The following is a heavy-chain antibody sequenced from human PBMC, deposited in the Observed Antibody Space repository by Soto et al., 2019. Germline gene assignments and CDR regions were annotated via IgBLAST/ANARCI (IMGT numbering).Heavy chain of an antibody. CDR3: ARENLRAAAGTNFDY. CDR1: GVTFSNYG. J-gene: IGHJ4*02. Sequence: GGSMILSYAASGVTFSNYGMHWIRPAPGKGLEWVAVIWYDGSNKYYADSVKGRFTISRDNSKNTLYLQMNSLRAEDTAVYYCARENLRAAAGTNFDYWGQGTLVTVSS. D-gene: IGHD6-13*01. CDR2: IWYDGSNK. V-gene: IGHV3-33*01.